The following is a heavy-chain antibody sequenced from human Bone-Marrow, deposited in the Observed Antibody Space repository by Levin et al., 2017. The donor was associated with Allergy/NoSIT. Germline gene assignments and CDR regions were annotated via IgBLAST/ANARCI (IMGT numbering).Heavy chain of an antibody. CDR1: GLTFSNSG. V-gene: IGHV3-30*18. D-gene: IGHD3-16*01. CDR3: AKDWDYGYTSPAIDY. J-gene: IGHJ4*02. CDR2: ISFDGSNK. Sequence: GGSLRLSCAASGLTFSNSGMHWVRQAPGKGLEWVAVISFDGSNKLSAGSVKGRFTISRDNSKNTLYLQMDSLRVDDTAVYYCAKDWDYGYTSPAIDYWGQGTQVTVSA.